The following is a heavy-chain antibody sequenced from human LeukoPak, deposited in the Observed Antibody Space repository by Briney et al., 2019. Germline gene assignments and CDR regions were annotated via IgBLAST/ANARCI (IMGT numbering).Heavy chain of an antibody. CDR3: ATSPPIKGGFDS. J-gene: IGHJ4*02. CDR2: FDLDGTSA. D-gene: IGHD2-21*01. CDR1: GFTVTSCC. Sequence: PGGSLRLSCAVSGFTVTSCCMHWVRQVPGKEPVWVSRFDLDGTSATYADSVKGRFIISRDSAKNTLHLQMNSLRAEDMAVYYCATSPPIKGGFDSWGQGTLVTVSS. V-gene: IGHV3-74*01.